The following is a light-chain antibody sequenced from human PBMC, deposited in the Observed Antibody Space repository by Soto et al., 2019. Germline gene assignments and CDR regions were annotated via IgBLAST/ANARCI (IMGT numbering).Light chain of an antibody. V-gene: IGLV1-44*01. CDR3: AAWDDSLNRPV. J-gene: IGLJ1*01. CDR1: SSNIGINT. Sequence: SVLTQSPSASGTPGQRVTIPCSGSSSNIGINTVNWYQQLPGTAPKLLIYSNNQRPSGVPDRFSGSKSGTSASLAISGLQSEDEADYYCAAWDDSLNRPVFGTGTKVTVL. CDR2: SNN.